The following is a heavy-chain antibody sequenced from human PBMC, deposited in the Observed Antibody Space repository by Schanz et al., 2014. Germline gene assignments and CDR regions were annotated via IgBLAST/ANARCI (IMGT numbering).Heavy chain of an antibody. CDR3: AKYGGGYSYGFVEY. CDR1: GFTFTNYA. J-gene: IGHJ4*02. Sequence: EVQLLESGGGLVQPGGSLRLSCAASGFTFTNYAMTWVRQAPGKGLEWVSGISGSGGDTYPADSVKGRFTISRDNSNNTLYLQMKSLRAEDTAVYYCAKYGGGYSYGFVEYWGQGTLVTVSS. D-gene: IGHD5-18*01. CDR2: ISGSGGDT. V-gene: IGHV3-23*01.